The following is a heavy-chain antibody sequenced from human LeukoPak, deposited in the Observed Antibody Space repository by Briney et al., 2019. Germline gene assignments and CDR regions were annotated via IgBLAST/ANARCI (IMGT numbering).Heavy chain of an antibody. CDR3: ARGPTSEYEPLTWYFDL. D-gene: IGHD6-6*01. Sequence: PSDTQSLTCTVSGGAISTEYWSWIRQPPGKGRQWLGYNYYSGTTNYSPSLKSRVTMSVDTTKNQFSLKLTSVTAADTAVYYCARGPTSEYEPLTWYFDLWGRGTLVIVSS. CDR1: GGAISTEY. CDR2: NYYSGTT. V-gene: IGHV4-59*07. J-gene: IGHJ2*01.